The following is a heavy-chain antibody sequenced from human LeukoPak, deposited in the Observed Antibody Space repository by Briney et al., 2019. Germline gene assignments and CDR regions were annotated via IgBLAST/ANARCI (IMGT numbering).Heavy chain of an antibody. CDR3: TRSTENYGDYRWRYNWFDP. D-gene: IGHD4-17*01. Sequence: QSGGSLRLSCAASGFTVSSNYMSWVRQAPGKGLEWVGFIRSKAYGGTTEYAASVKGRFTISRDDSKSIAYLQMNSLKTEDTAVYYCTRSTENYGDYRWRYNWFDPWGQGTLVTVSS. CDR2: IRSKAYGGTT. V-gene: IGHV3-49*04. CDR1: GFTVSSNY. J-gene: IGHJ5*02.